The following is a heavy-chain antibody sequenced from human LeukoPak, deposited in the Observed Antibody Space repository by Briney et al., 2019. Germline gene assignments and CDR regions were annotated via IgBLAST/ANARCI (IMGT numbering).Heavy chain of an antibody. Sequence: GGSLRLSCAASGFTFSSYAMSWVRQAPGKGLEWVSAISGSGGSTYYADSVKGRFTISRDNSKNTLYLQMNSLRAEDTAVYYCAGGYSSGWFPQWGQGTLVTVSS. D-gene: IGHD6-19*01. CDR2: ISGSGGST. CDR3: AGGYSSGWFPQ. V-gene: IGHV3-23*01. J-gene: IGHJ4*02. CDR1: GFTFSSYA.